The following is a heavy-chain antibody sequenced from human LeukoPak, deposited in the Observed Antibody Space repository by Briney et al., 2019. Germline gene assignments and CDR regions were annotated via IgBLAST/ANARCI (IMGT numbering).Heavy chain of an antibody. Sequence: GGSLRLSCAASGFTFRSYDMHWVRQVTGKGLEWVSAVGTSGDTYYAGSVKGRFTISRENAKNSLYLQMNSLTAGDTAVYYCVRGGIQVSGIDEIDYWGQGTLVTVSS. CDR2: VGTSGDT. CDR3: VRGGIQVSGIDEIDY. J-gene: IGHJ4*02. CDR1: GFTFRSYD. V-gene: IGHV3-13*01. D-gene: IGHD6-19*01.